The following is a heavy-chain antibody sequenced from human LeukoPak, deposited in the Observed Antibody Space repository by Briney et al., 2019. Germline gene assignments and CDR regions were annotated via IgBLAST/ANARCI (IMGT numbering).Heavy chain of an antibody. CDR3: ARGLWFGELFGAFDI. Sequence: SVKVSCKASGGTFSSYAISWVRQAPGQGLEWMGRIIPIFGTANYAQKFQGRVTITTDESTSTAYMELSSLRSEDTAVYYCARGLWFGELFGAFDIWGQGTMVTVST. CDR1: GGTFSSYA. D-gene: IGHD3-10*01. CDR2: IIPIFGTA. V-gene: IGHV1-69*05. J-gene: IGHJ3*02.